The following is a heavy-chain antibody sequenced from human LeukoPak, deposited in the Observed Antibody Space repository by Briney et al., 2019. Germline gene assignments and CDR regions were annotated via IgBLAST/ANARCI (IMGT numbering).Heavy chain of an antibody. CDR2: INPNSGGP. J-gene: IGHJ4*02. D-gene: IGHD2-15*01. V-gene: IGHV1-2*02. Sequence: ASVKVSCKASGYTFTGFYIHWVRQAPGQGLEWMGWINPNSGGPNYAQKLQGRVTMTTDTSTSTAYMELRSLRSDDTAVYYCARKLGYCSGGSCYLCDYWGQGTLVTVSS. CDR1: GYTFTGFY. CDR3: ARKLGYCSGGSCYLCDY.